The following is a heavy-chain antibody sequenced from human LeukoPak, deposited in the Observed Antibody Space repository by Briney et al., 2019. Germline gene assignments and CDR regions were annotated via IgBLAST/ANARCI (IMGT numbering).Heavy chain of an antibody. CDR3: AKDSRYYYDSSGYYPRGEDYFDY. CDR1: GFTFSSYA. Sequence: PGGSLRLSCAASGFTFSSYAMSWVRQAPGKGLEWVSAISGSGGSTYYADSAKGRFTISRDNSKNTLYLQMNSLRAEDTAVYYCAKDSRYYYDSSGYYPRGEDYFDYWGQGTLVTVSS. D-gene: IGHD3-22*01. J-gene: IGHJ4*02. CDR2: ISGSGGST. V-gene: IGHV3-23*01.